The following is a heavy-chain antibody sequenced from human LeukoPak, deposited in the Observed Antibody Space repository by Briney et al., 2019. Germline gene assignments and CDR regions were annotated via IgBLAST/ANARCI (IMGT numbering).Heavy chain of an antibody. CDR1: AATFSSYT. CDR2: IIPSFGAG. Sequence: SVKVSCKAAAATFSSYTISWVRHAPGQGLGRVGGIIPSFGAGHYEKKFQGRVTITPDESPSKAYMELSSLRSEYTAVYYCARDVTACGGDCINWFDPWGQGTLVTVSS. V-gene: IGHV1-69*13. D-gene: IGHD2-21*02. CDR3: ARDVTACGGDCINWFDP. J-gene: IGHJ5*02.